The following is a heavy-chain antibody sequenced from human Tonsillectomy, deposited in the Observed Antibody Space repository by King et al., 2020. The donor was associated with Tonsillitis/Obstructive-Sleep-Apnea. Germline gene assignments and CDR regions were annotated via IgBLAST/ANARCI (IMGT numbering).Heavy chain of an antibody. CDR3: AREDIVPVPVVMGGGFDY. CDR1: GGSFSGYY. V-gene: IGHV4-34*01. D-gene: IGHD2-2*01. J-gene: IGHJ4*02. Sequence: VQLQQWGAGLLKPSETLSLTCAVYGGSFSGYYWSWIRQPPGKGLEWIGEINHSGSTNYNPSLKSRVTISVDTSKKQFSRKLSSVTAADTAVYYCAREDIVPVPVVMGGGFDYWGQGTLVTVSS. CDR2: INHSGST.